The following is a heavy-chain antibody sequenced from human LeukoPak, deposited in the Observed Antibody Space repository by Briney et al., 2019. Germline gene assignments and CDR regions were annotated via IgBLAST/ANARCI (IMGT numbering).Heavy chain of an antibody. Sequence: GGSLRLSCAASGFTFSSYSMNWVRQAPGKGLEWVSSISSSSSYIYYADSVKGRFTISRDNAKNSLYLQMNSLRAEDTAVYYCARDPPFYCSGGSCGDWFDPWGQGTLVTVSS. CDR1: GFTFSSYS. D-gene: IGHD2-15*01. V-gene: IGHV3-21*01. CDR3: ARDPPFYCSGGSCGDWFDP. CDR2: ISSSSSYI. J-gene: IGHJ5*02.